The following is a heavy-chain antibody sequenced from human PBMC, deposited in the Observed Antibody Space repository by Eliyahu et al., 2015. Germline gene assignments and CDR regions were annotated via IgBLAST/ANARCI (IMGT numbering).Heavy chain of an antibody. J-gene: IGHJ5*02. CDR2: IYYSGST. D-gene: IGHD2-2*01. CDR1: CCSIISGGXY. Sequence: QVQLQESGPGLVKPSQTLSLTCTVSCCSIISGGXYWCWIRXHPGKGLEWIGYIYYSGSTYYNPSLKSLVTISVDTSKNQFSLKLSSVTAADTAVYYCARIRGVGCSSTSCLGWFDPWGQGTLVTVSS. CDR3: ARIRGVGCSSTSCLGWFDP. V-gene: IGHV4-31*01.